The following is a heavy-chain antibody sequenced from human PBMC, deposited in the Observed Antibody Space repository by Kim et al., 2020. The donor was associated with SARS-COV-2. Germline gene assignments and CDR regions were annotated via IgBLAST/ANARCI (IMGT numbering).Heavy chain of an antibody. Sequence: GGSLRLSCAASGFTFSSYGMHWVRQAPGKGLEWVAVISYDGSNKYYADSVKGRFTISRDNSKNTLYLQMNSLRAEDTAVYYCAKSRTAPYSSSGYYYYGMDVWGQGTTVTVSS. CDR3: AKSRTAPYSSSGYYYYGMDV. D-gene: IGHD6-13*01. CDR1: GFTFSSYG. J-gene: IGHJ6*02. CDR2: ISYDGSNK. V-gene: IGHV3-30*18.